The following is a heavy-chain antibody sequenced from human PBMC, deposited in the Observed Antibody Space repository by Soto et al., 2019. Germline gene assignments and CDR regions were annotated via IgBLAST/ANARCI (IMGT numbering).Heavy chain of an antibody. Sequence: PGESLKISCKGSGFSFTSYWIGWVRQMPGKGLEWMGIIYPGDSDTRYSPSFQGQVTISADKSISTAYLQWSSLKASDTAMYYCARYYYDSSADYYYYGMDVWGQGTTVTVSS. CDR3: ARYYYDSSADYYYYGMDV. J-gene: IGHJ6*02. CDR2: IYPGDSDT. CDR1: GFSFTSYW. V-gene: IGHV5-51*01. D-gene: IGHD3-22*01.